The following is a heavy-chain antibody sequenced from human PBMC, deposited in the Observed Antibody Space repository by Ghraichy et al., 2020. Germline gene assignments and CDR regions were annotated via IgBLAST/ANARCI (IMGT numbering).Heavy chain of an antibody. CDR3: ARSSGYSSSWLFYYFDY. V-gene: IGHV3-7*03. Sequence: GGSLRLSCAASGFTFSSYWMSWVRQAPGKGLEWVANIKQDGSEKYYVDSVKGRFTISRDNAKNSLYLQMNSLRAEDTAVYYCARSSGYSSSWLFYYFDYWGQGTLVTVSS. D-gene: IGHD6-13*01. CDR2: IKQDGSEK. CDR1: GFTFSSYW. J-gene: IGHJ4*02.